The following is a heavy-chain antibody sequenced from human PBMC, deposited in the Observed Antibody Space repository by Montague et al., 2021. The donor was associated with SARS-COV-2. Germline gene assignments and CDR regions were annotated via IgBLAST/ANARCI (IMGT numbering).Heavy chain of an antibody. CDR1: GGSISGYY. V-gene: IGHV4-59*13. Sequence: SETLSLTCTVSGGSISGYYWNWIRQPPGKGLEWIGYIYSSGSTNYNPSLKSRVTMPVDTSKNQLSLNLSSVTAADTAVYYCARDSLVASYYYYGVDVWGQGTTVTVSS. CDR2: IYSSGST. J-gene: IGHJ6*02. D-gene: IGHD2-2*01. CDR3: ARDSLVASYYYYGVDV.